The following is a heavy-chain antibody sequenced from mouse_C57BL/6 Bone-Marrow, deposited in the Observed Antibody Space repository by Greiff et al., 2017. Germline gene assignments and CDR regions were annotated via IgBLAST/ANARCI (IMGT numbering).Heavy chain of an antibody. D-gene: IGHD1-1*01. V-gene: IGHV1-5*01. CDR3: TRCPLYYYGSSAWFAY. J-gene: IGHJ3*01. Sequence: VQLQQSGTVLARPGASVKMSCKTSGYTFTSYWMHWVKQRPGQGLEWIGAIYPGNSDTSYNQKFKGKAKLTAVTSASTAYMELSSLTNEDSAVYYCTRCPLYYYGSSAWFAYWGQGTLVTVSA. CDR2: IYPGNSDT. CDR1: GYTFTSYW.